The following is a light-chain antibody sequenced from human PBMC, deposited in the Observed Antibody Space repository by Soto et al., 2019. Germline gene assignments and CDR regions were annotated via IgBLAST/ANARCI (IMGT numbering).Light chain of an antibody. CDR2: GAS. CDR1: QSISSS. Sequence: DIQMTQSPLSLSASVGDRITITCWASQSISSSLNWYQRKPGEAPKVLIYGASSLQSGVPSRFSGSGSGTEFTLTISSLQPDDFATYYCQQYNSYWTFGQGTKVDIK. J-gene: IGKJ1*01. V-gene: IGKV1-39*01. CDR3: QQYNSYWT.